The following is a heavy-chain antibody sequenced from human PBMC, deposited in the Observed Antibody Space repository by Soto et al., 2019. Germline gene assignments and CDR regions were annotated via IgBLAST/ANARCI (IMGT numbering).Heavy chain of an antibody. Sequence: QVQLVESGGGVVQPGRSLRLSCAASGFTFSSYAMHWVRQAPGKGLEWVAVISYDGSNKYYADSVKGRFTISRDNSKNTLYLQRNSLRAEDTAVYYCATQGLGYSSSWYLFGYWGQGTLVTVSS. CDR1: GFTFSSYA. CDR2: ISYDGSNK. D-gene: IGHD6-13*01. CDR3: ATQGLGYSSSWYLFGY. J-gene: IGHJ4*02. V-gene: IGHV3-30-3*01.